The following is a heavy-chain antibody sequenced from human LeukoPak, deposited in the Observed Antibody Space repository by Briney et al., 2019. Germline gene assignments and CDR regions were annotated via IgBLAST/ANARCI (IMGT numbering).Heavy chain of an antibody. CDR3: ATVDWNYHTRNWFDP. V-gene: IGHV1-24*01. Sequence: ASVKVSCKVSGYTLTELSMHWVRQAPGKGLEWMGGFDPEDGETIYAQKFQGRVTMTEDTSTDTAYMELSSLRPEDTAVYYCATVDWNYHTRNWFDPWGQGTLVTVSS. D-gene: IGHD1-7*01. CDR1: GYTLTELS. J-gene: IGHJ5*02. CDR2: FDPEDGET.